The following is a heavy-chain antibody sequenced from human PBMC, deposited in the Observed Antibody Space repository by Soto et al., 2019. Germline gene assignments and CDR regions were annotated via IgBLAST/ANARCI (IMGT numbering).Heavy chain of an antibody. CDR2: IYHSGST. CDR1: GYSISSGYY. J-gene: IGHJ4*02. V-gene: IGHV4-38-2*02. Sequence: SETLSLTCAVSGYSISSGYYWGWIRQPPGKGLEWIGGIYHSGSTYYDPSLKSRVTISVDTSKNQFSLKLSSVTAADTAVYYCARDGSTVTPTRYDYWGQGTLVTVSS. CDR3: ARDGSTVTPTRYDY. D-gene: IGHD4-17*01.